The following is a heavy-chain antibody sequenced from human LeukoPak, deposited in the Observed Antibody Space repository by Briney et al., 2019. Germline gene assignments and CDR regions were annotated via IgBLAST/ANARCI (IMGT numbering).Heavy chain of an antibody. CDR2: ITWNGGSM. V-gene: IGHV3-9*01. J-gene: IGHJ3*02. Sequence: GGSLRLSCAASGFTFNDYAMHWVRQAPGKGLEWVSGITWNGGSMGHADSVKGRFTISRDNAKNSLYLQMNSLRAEDTALYYCAKPVVAAPGDAFDIWGQGTMVTVSS. D-gene: IGHD2-15*01. CDR1: GFTFNDYA. CDR3: AKPVVAAPGDAFDI.